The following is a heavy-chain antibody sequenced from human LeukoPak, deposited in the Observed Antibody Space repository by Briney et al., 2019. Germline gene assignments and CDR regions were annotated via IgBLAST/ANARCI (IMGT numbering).Heavy chain of an antibody. J-gene: IGHJ4*02. D-gene: IGHD6-19*01. CDR3: VRRGDASSGWGDHDY. V-gene: IGHV3-23*01. Sequence: GGSLRLSCAASGFTFNRNAISWVRQAPGKGLEWVSTIGGSGDKTFYEDSVKGRLTISRDNSKKMLHLQISSMTGEDTALYYCVRRGDASSGWGDHDYWGQGALVTVSS. CDR2: IGGSGDKT. CDR1: GFTFNRNA.